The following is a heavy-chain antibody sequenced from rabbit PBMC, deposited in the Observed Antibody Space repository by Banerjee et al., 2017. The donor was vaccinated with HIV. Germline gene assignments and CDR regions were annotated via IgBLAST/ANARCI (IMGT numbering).Heavy chain of an antibody. V-gene: IGHV1S45*01. D-gene: IGHD8-1*01. Sequence: QEQLEESGGRLVQPGGSLTLSCKAYGFTISNYWMNWVRQAPGKGLEWIACIYAGDGTTYFANWAEGRFTISKTSATTVTLQMTSLTAADTATYFCARCRGGSAGDFNLWGQGTLVTVS. CDR1: GFTISNYW. CDR2: IYAGDGTT. CDR3: ARCRGGSAGDFNL. J-gene: IGHJ4*01.